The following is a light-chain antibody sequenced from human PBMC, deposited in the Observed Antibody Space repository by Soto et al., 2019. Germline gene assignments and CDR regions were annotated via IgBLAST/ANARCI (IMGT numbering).Light chain of an antibody. CDR3: QQYNNWPRT. J-gene: IGKJ1*01. CDR1: QSVSSN. Sequence: EIVMTQSPGTLSVSPGERATLSCRASQSVSSNLAWYQQKPDQAPRLLIYGPSTRATGIPARFSGSGSGTEFTLTITSLQSEDFAVYYCQQYNNWPRTFGQGTKVEIK. V-gene: IGKV3-15*01. CDR2: GPS.